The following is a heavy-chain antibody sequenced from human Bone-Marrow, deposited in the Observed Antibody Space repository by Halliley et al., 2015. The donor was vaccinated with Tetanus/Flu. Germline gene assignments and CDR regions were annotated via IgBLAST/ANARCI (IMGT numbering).Heavy chain of an antibody. J-gene: IGHJ6*02. D-gene: IGHD2-2*01. V-gene: IGHV3-72*01. Sequence: SLRLSCAASGFTFSDHYMDWVRQAPGKGLEWVGRIRDKANSYTTEYVASVNGRFTISGDDSKNLLYLQMHSLKTEGTAVYFCARVSCSTTSCSRNYGLDVWGQGTTVTVSS. CDR1: GFTFSDHY. CDR3: ARVSCSTTSCSRNYGLDV. CDR2: IRDKANSYTT.